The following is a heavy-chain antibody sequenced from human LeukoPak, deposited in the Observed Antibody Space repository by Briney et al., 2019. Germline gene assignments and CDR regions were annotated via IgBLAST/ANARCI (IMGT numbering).Heavy chain of an antibody. CDR3: AADIY. J-gene: IGHJ4*02. V-gene: IGHV4-34*01. CDR1: GGSSSGYY. CDR2: INHSGST. Sequence: PSETLSLTCAVYGGSSSGYYWSWIRQPPGKGLEWIGEINHSGSTNYNPSLKSRVTISVDTSKNQFSLKLSSVTAADTAVYYCAADIYWGQGTLVTVSS. D-gene: IGHD2-15*01.